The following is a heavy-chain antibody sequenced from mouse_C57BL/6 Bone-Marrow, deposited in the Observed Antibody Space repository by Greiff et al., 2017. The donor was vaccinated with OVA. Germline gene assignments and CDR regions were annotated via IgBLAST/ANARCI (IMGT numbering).Heavy chain of an antibody. CDR1: GFTFSSYG. CDR3: ARQCTTVVADY. J-gene: IGHJ2*01. Sequence: DVHLVESGGDLVKPGGSLKLSCAASGFTFSSYGMSWVRQTPDKRLEWVATISSGGSYTYYPDSVKGRYTISRDNAKNTLYLQMSSLKSEDTAMYYCARQCTTVVADYWGQGTTLTVSS. D-gene: IGHD1-1*01. V-gene: IGHV5-6*01. CDR2: ISSGGSYT.